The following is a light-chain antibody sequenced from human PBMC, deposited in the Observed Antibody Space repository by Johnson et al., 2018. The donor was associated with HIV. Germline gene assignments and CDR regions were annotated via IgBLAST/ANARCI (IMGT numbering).Light chain of an antibody. CDR3: GTWDSSLSGV. V-gene: IGLV1-51*02. CDR2: END. Sequence: QSVLTQPPSVSAAPGQKVTISCSGSSSNIGNSYVCWYQQLPGTAPKLLIYENDKRPSGIPDRFSGSKSGTSATLGITGLQTGDEADYYCGTWDSSLSGVFGTGTKVTVL. CDR1: SSNIGNSY. J-gene: IGLJ1*01.